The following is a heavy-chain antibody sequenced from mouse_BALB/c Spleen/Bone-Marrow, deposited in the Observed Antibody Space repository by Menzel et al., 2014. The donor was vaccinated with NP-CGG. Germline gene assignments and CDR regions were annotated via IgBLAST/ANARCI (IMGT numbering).Heavy chain of an antibody. CDR1: GFSLTSYG. V-gene: IGHV2-9*02. Sequence: VKVEESGPGLVAPSQSLSITCTVSGFSLTSYGVHWVRQPPGKGLEWLGVIWADGSTNYNSALMSRLSISKDNSKSQVFLKMNSLQTDDTAMYYCARDYDYVSWFAYWGQGTLVTVSA. CDR2: IWADGST. J-gene: IGHJ3*01. D-gene: IGHD2-4*01. CDR3: ARDYDYVSWFAY.